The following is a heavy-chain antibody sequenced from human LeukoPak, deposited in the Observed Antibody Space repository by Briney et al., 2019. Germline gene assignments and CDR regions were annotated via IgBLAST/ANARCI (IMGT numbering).Heavy chain of an antibody. V-gene: IGHV3-7*01. Sequence: PGGSLRLSCAASGFTFSSYWMSWVRQAPGKGLEWVANIKQDGSEKYYVDSVKGRFTISRDNAKNSLYLQMNSLRAEDTAVYYCASLIWGSYRSPKHPDYWGQGTLVTVSS. D-gene: IGHD3-16*02. CDR3: ASLIWGSYRSPKHPDY. CDR1: GFTFSSYW. J-gene: IGHJ4*02. CDR2: IKQDGSEK.